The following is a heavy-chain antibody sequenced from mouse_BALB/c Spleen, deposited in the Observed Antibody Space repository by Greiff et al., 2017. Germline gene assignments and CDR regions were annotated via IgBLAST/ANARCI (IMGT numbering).Heavy chain of an antibody. J-gene: IGHJ3*01. Sequence: VQLQQSGAELVRSGASVKLSCTASGFNIKDYYMHWVKQRPEQGLEWIGWIDPENGDTEYAPKFQGKATMTADASSNTAYLQLSSLTSEDTAVYYCNVFAYWGQGTLVTVSA. CDR1: GFNIKDYY. CDR3: NVFAY. V-gene: IGHV14-4*02. CDR2: IDPENGDT.